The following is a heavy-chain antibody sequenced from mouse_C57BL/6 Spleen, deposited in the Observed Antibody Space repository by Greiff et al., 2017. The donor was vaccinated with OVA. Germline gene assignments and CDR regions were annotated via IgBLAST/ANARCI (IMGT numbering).Heavy chain of an antibody. CDR3: ARPSPYGNFSYYFDY. CDR2: ISSGGSYT. CDR1: GFTFSSYG. D-gene: IGHD2-1*01. V-gene: IGHV5-6*01. Sequence: EVKLQESGGDLVKPGGSLKLSCAASGFTFSSYGMSWVRQTPDKRLEWVATISSGGSYTYYPDSVKGRFTISRDNAKNTRYLQMSSLKSEDTAMYYCARPSPYGNFSYYFDYWGQGTTLTVSS. J-gene: IGHJ2*01.